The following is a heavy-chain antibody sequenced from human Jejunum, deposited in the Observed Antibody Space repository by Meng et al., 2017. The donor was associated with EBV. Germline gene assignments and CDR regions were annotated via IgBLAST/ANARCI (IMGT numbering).Heavy chain of an antibody. CDR2: ISNSGGNT. CDR1: GFTFSDYA. Sequence: VQLLGAGGGLVQPGGSLRLSCVASGFTFSDYAMSWVRQAPRKGLEWVSTISNSGGNTHYADSVKGRFTIPRDNSKNTLYLQMNSLRAEDTAVYYCTKDVGVVLFDYWGQGTLVTVSS. V-gene: IGHV3-23*01. J-gene: IGHJ4*02. CDR3: TKDVGVVLFDY. D-gene: IGHD2-8*01.